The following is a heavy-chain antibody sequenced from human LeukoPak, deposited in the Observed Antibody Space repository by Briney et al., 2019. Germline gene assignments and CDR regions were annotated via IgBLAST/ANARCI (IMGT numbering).Heavy chain of an antibody. V-gene: IGHV3-23*01. CDR2: ISGSGGST. CDR1: GFTFSSYA. J-gene: IGHJ4*02. CDR3: AKDPAWIQLWNLPHFDY. Sequence: GGSLRLSCAASGFTFSSYAMSWVRQAPGRGLEWVSAISGSGGSTYYADSVKGRFTISRDNSKNTLYLQMNSLRAEDTAVYYCAKDPAWIQLWNLPHFDYWGQGTLVTVSS. D-gene: IGHD5-18*01.